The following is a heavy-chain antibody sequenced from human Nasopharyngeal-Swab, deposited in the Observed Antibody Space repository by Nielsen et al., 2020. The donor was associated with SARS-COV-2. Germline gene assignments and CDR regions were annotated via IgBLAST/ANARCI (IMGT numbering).Heavy chain of an antibody. D-gene: IGHD5-18*01. CDR2: IYHGGST. Sequence: SETLSLTCTVSGYSISSGYYWAWIRQPPGKGLEWIGSIYHGGSTYYTPSLESRVTISVDTSSNHFSLKLTSVTAADTAVYYCARELSNTPKCNWFDPWGQGTLVTVSS. J-gene: IGHJ5*02. CDR3: ARELSNTPKCNWFDP. CDR1: GYSISSGYY. V-gene: IGHV4-38-2*02.